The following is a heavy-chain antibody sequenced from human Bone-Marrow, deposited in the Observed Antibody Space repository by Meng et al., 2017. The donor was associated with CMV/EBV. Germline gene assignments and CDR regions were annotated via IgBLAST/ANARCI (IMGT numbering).Heavy chain of an antibody. D-gene: IGHD3-16*01. Sequence: GESLKISCAASGFTFSSYEMNWVRQAPGKGLEWVSYISSSGSTIYYADSVKGRFTISRDNSKNTLYLQMNSLRAEDTAVYYCAKIHFGYYYYYGMDVWGQGTTVTVSS. CDR2: ISSSGSTI. V-gene: IGHV3-48*03. CDR1: GFTFSSYE. CDR3: AKIHFGYYYYYGMDV. J-gene: IGHJ6*02.